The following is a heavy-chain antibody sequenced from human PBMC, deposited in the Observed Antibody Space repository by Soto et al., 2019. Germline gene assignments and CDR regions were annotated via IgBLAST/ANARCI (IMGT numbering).Heavy chain of an antibody. J-gene: IGHJ5*02. CDR3: ARKRRDSSSWYNWFDP. V-gene: IGHV1-8*01. CDR1: GYTFTSYD. Sequence: ASVKVSCKASGYTFTSYDINCVRQATGQGLEWMGWMNPNSGNTGSAQKFQGRVTMTRNTSISTAYMELTSLRPEDTAVYYCARKRRDSSSWYNWFDPWGQGTLVTVSS. CDR2: MNPNSGNT. D-gene: IGHD6-13*01.